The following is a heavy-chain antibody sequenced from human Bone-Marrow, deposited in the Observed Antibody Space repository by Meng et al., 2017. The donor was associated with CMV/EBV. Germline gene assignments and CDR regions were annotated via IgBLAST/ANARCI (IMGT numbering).Heavy chain of an antibody. D-gene: IGHD2-21*01. CDR3: VRDRDWAFDI. V-gene: IGHV3-48*04. J-gene: IGHJ3*02. CDR2: IGGSRTNE. CDR1: GFSFSNF. Sequence: GESLKISCAASGFSFSNFIRQAPGKGLEWLSYIGGSRTNENYADSVKGRFTISRDNAKNSLYLQMNSLRVEDTAVYYCVRDRDWAFDIWGQGTMVTVSS.